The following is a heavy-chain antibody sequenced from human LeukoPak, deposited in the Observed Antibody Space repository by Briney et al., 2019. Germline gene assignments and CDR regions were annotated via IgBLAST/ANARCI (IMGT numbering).Heavy chain of an antibody. CDR2: INPNSGGT. J-gene: IGHJ6*02. Sequence: ASVKVSCKASGYTLSGYYMHWLRQAPGQGLEWMGWINPNSGGTNYAQKFQGRVTMTRDTSISTAYMELSRLRSDDTAVYYCARDGQGDYYGMDVWGQGTTVTVSS. CDR3: ARDGQGDYYGMDV. V-gene: IGHV1-2*02. CDR1: GYTLSGYY.